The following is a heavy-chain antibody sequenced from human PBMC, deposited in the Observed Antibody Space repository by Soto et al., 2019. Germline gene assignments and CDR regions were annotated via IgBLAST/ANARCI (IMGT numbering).Heavy chain of an antibody. CDR1: GFTFSSYA. J-gene: IGHJ4*02. V-gene: IGHV3-23*01. CDR2: ISGSGGST. Sequence: EVPLLESGGGLVQPGGSLRLSCAASGFTFSSYAMSWVRQAPGKGLEWVSAISGSGGSTYYADSVKGRFTISRDNSKNTLYLQMNSLRAEDTAVYYCAKDPTMIVVVTLGYWGQGTLVTVSS. CDR3: AKDPTMIVVVTLGY. D-gene: IGHD3-22*01.